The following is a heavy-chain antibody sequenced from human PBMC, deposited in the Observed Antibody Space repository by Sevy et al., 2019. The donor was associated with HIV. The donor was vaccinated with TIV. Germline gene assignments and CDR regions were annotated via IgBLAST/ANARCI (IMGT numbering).Heavy chain of an antibody. CDR3: ARGALWFGELRGAFDI. J-gene: IGHJ3*02. V-gene: IGHV3-64*01. Sequence: GSLRLSCAASGFTVSSYAMHWVRQAPGKGLEYVSAISSNGGSTYYANAVKGRFTISRDNSKNTLYLQMGSLRAEDMAVYYCARGALWFGELRGAFDIWGQGTMVTVSS. CDR1: GFTVSSYA. CDR2: ISSNGGST. D-gene: IGHD3-10*01.